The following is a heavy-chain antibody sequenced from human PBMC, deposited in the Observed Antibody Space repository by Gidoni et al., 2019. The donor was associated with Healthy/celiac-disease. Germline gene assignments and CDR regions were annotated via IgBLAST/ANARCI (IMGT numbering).Heavy chain of an antibody. V-gene: IGHV3-30-3*01. D-gene: IGHD3-3*01. CDR1: GFTFSSYA. J-gene: IGHJ4*02. Sequence: QVQLVESGGGVVQPGRSLRLSCAASGFTFSSYAMPWVRQAPGKGLGWVAVISYDGSNKYYADSVKGRFTISRDNSKNTLYLQMNSLRAEDTAVYYCARGEVQDYDFWSGYYLPLDYWGQGTLVTVSS. CDR3: ARGEVQDYDFWSGYYLPLDY. CDR2: ISYDGSNK.